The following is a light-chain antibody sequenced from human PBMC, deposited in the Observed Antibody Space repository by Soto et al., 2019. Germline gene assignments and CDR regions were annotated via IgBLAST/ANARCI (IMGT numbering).Light chain of an antibody. CDR1: QSVSSN. CDR3: QQFSSYPLT. J-gene: IGKJ4*01. CDR2: GAS. V-gene: IGKV3-15*01. Sequence: EIVMTQSPDTLSVSPGERATLSCRASQSVSSNLAWYQHKPGQAPRLLMYGASTRATGVPARFSGSGSGTEFTLTISSLQSEDFAVYYCQQFSSYPLTFGGGTKVEIK.